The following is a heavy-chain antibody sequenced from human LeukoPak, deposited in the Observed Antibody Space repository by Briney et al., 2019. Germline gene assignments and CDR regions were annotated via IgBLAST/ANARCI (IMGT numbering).Heavy chain of an antibody. D-gene: IGHD1-26*01. CDR1: GGSISSSNW. CDR2: IYHSGST. V-gene: IGHV4-4*02. CDR3: ARGGWELNFDY. J-gene: IGHJ4*02. Sequence: SETLSLTCAVSGGSISSSNWWSWVRQPPGKGLEWIGEIYHSGSTNYNPSLKGRVTISVDKSKNQFSLKLSSVTAADTAVYYCARGGWELNFDYWGQGTLVTVSS.